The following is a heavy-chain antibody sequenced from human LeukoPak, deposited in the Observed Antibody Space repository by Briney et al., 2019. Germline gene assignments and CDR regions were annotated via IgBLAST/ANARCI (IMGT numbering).Heavy chain of an antibody. Sequence: SETLSLTCTVSGGSISSHYWSWIRQPPGKGLEWIGYIYYSGSTNYNPSLKTRVTISIHTSKTQFPLNQISVTAADTAVYYCASLPYSSSWWGFEMCWFDPWGQGTLVTVSS. CDR1: GGSISSHY. V-gene: IGHV4-59*11. CDR3: ASLPYSSSWWGFEMCWFDP. J-gene: IGHJ5*02. D-gene: IGHD6-13*01. CDR2: IYYSGST.